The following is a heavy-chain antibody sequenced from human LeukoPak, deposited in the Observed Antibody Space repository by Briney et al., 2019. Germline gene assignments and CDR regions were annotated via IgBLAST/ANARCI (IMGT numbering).Heavy chain of an antibody. V-gene: IGHV3-9*01. D-gene: IGHD2-15*01. Sequence: GRSLRLSCAASGFTFDDYAMHWVRQAPGEGLEWVSGISWNSGSIGYADSVKGRFTISRQNAKSSLFLQMNSLRAEDTAVYYCARHRSGGSQDDAFDIWGQGTMVTVSS. CDR1: GFTFDDYA. J-gene: IGHJ3*02. CDR3: ARHRSGGSQDDAFDI. CDR2: ISWNSGSI.